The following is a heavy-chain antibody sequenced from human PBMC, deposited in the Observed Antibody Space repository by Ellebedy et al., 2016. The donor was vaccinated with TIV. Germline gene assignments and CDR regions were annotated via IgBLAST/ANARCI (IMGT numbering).Heavy chain of an antibody. CDR2: IRGDGIST. J-gene: IGHJ4*02. CDR3: ARVGGRLELSDFDF. V-gene: IGHV3-74*01. D-gene: IGHD3-16*01. Sequence: GESLKISXAASGFILSNYWMHWVRQVPGKGLVWVSHIRGDGISTSYADSVKGRFTISRDNAKNTMYLQMNSLRAEDTAVYYCARVGGRLELSDFDFWGQGTLVTVSS. CDR1: GFILSNYW.